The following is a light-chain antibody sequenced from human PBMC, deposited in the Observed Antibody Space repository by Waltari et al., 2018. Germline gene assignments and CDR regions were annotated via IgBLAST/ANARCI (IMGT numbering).Light chain of an antibody. CDR2: EVS. J-gene: IGLJ2*01. V-gene: IGLV2-14*01. Sequence: QSALTRPASVSGSPGQSITISCTGTSSDVGGYNYVSWYQQHPGKAPKLMIYEVSNRPSGVSNRCSGSKSGNTASLTISGLQAEDEADYYCSSYTSSSTLVFGGGTKLTVL. CDR3: SSYTSSSTLV. CDR1: SSDVGGYNY.